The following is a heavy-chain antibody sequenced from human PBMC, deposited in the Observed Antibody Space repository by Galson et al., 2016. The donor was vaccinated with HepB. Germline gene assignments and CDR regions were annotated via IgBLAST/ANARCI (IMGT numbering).Heavy chain of an antibody. CDR2: IKQDGGEK. Sequence: SLRLSCAASGFTFNYYGMIWVRQAPGKGLEWVANIKQDGGEKYYVDSVKGRFTISRDNAKNSLYLQMSNLRAEDTAVYYCARGAGAGYWGQGTLVTVSS. D-gene: IGHD3-10*01. V-gene: IGHV3-7*03. CDR3: ARGAGAGY. J-gene: IGHJ4*02. CDR1: GFTFNYYG.